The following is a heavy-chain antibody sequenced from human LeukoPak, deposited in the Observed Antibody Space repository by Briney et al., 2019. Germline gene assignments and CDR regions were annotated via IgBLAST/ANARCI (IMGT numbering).Heavy chain of an antibody. CDR1: GFTVSSNY. CDR3: ARDQEIAAAGTDDYYYYGMDV. CDR2: IYSGGST. Sequence: PGGSLRLSCAASGFTVSSNYMSWVRQAPGQGLEWVSVIYSGGSTYYAGSVKGRFTITRDNSKNTLYLQMNSLRAEDTAVYYCARDQEIAAAGTDDYYYYGMDVWGQGTTVTVSS. D-gene: IGHD6-13*01. V-gene: IGHV3-66*01. J-gene: IGHJ6*02.